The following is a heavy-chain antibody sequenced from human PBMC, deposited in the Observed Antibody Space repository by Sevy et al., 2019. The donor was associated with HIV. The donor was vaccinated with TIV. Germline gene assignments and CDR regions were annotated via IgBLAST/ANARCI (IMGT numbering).Heavy chain of an antibody. CDR1: EFTFKSYW. J-gene: IGHJ6*02. V-gene: IGHV3-7*03. CDR3: ARTGADGDTYPYDYGMDV. CDR2: INQEGSER. D-gene: IGHD1-26*01. Sequence: GGSLRLSCVASEFTFKSYWMSWVRQAPGKGLEWVANINQEGSERYYVDSVRGRFTISRDNAKNSMYLQMKTLRAEDTAVYYCARTGADGDTYPYDYGMDVWGQGTTVTVSS.